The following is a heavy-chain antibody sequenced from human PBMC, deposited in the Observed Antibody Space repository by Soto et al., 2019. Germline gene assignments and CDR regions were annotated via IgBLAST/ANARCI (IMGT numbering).Heavy chain of an antibody. J-gene: IGHJ3*02. V-gene: IGHV5-10-1*01. CDR2: IDPRDSYT. D-gene: IGHD6-19*01. CDR3: ARPGYSSGGSAFEI. CDR1: EYTFTNSW. Sequence: GESLKISCKGYEYTFTNSWSSCVRQLPGRGLEWMGKIDPRDSYTKYSPSFQDHVTISADKSISTAYLQWSSLKASDTAMYFCARPGYSSGGSAFEIWGQGKVVTVSS.